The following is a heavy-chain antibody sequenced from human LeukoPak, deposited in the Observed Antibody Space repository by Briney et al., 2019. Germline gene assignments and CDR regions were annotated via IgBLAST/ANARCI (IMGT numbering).Heavy chain of an antibody. J-gene: IGHJ4*02. Sequence: GGSLRLSCTASGFIFSSYWMSWVRQAPEKGLEWVANIKYDGSEKYYVDSVKGRFTISRDNAKNSLFLQMNSLRAEDTAVYYCAKSLGYCSGGRCYYYFDYWGQGTLVTVSS. D-gene: IGHD2-15*01. CDR3: AKSLGYCSGGRCYYYFDY. CDR2: IKYDGSEK. V-gene: IGHV3-7*03. CDR1: GFIFSSYW.